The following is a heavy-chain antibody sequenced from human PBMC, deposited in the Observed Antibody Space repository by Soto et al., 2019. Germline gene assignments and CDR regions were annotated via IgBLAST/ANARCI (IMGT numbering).Heavy chain of an antibody. D-gene: IGHD6-13*01. CDR2: IYYSGSS. J-gene: IGHJ4*02. V-gene: IGHV4-59*01. CDR1: GDSISSYY. CDR3: ARYRRWQSSSWVFDY. Sequence: PSETLSLTCTVSGDSISSYYWSWIRQPPGKGLEWIGYIYYSGSSNYNPSLKSRVTISVDTSRNQFSLRLSSVTAADTAVYYCARYRRWQSSSWVFDYWGQVKLVTIS.